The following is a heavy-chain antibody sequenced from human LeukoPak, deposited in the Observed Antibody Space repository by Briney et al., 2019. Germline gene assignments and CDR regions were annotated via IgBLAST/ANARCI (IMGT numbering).Heavy chain of an antibody. CDR3: ARGGYCSSTSCPDY. V-gene: IGHV4-34*01. D-gene: IGHD2-2*01. CDR1: GGSFSGYY. CDR2: INHSGST. Sequence: SETLSLTCAVYGGSFSGYYWSWIRQPPGKGLEWTGEINHSGSTNYNPSLKSRVTISVDTSKNQFSLKLSSVTAADTAVYYCARGGYCSSTSCPDYWGQGTLVTVSS. J-gene: IGHJ4*02.